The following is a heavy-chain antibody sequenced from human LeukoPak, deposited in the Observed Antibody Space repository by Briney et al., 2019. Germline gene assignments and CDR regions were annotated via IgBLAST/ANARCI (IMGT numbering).Heavy chain of an antibody. Sequence: GGSLRLSCGVSGFTFSSYWMNWVRQAPGKGLEWVASIKQDGGEKSYVDSVKGRFTISRDNAKNSLYLQMSSLRAEDTAVYYCARDPQQLWPSFFDYWGQGALVTVSS. D-gene: IGHD5-18*01. J-gene: IGHJ4*02. CDR2: IKQDGGEK. CDR3: ARDPQQLWPSFFDY. V-gene: IGHV3-7*01. CDR1: GFTFSSYW.